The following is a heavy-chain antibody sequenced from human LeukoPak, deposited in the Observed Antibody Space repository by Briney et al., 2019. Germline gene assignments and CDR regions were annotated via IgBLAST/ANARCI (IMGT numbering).Heavy chain of an antibody. CDR3: ARSRAFNSGAFDP. J-gene: IGHJ5*02. CDR2: IYNGVNT. D-gene: IGHD1-26*01. Sequence: SETLSLTCTVSGASVSSASYWTWIRQPPGKGVEWIAHIYNGVNTNYNPSLKSRVTISVDTSKNQFSLRLNSVTAADTAVYYCARSRAFNSGAFDPWGQGTLVTVSS. V-gene: IGHV4-61*01. CDR1: GASVSSASY.